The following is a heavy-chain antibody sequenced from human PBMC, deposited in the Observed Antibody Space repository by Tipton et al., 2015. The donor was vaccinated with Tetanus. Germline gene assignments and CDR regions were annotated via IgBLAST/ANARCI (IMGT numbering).Heavy chain of an antibody. CDR1: GFTLSRYW. CDR2: INSDGSAR. V-gene: IGHV3-74*01. J-gene: IGHJ5*02. Sequence: SLRLSCEASGFTLSRYWTHWVRQSPGTGLVWISRINSDGSARSYADSVKGRFTVSRDNAKNTAYLQMNSLRAEDTAVYYCVREDIVLRIYAVIDPWGQGTLVTVSS. D-gene: IGHD2-15*01. CDR3: VREDIVLRIYAVIDP.